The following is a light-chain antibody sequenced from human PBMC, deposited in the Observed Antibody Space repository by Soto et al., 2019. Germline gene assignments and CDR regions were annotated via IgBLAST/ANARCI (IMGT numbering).Light chain of an antibody. CDR2: AAS. Sequence: DIQMTQSPSSLSGSVGERVTITCRASQGISNYIAWYQQKPGKAPKLLIYAASTLQSGVPSRFSGSGSGTDFTLTINSLQPEDVATYSCQKYSSVPVFGPGTKVDIK. V-gene: IGKV1-27*01. CDR1: QGISNY. J-gene: IGKJ3*01. CDR3: QKYSSVPV.